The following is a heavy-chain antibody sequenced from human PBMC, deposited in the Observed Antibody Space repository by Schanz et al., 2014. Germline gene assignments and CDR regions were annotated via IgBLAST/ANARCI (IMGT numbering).Heavy chain of an antibody. D-gene: IGHD6-13*01. V-gene: IGHV3-21*02. J-gene: IGHJ4*01. CDR2: ISSSGSYI. CDR3: AREQIMAAAGLVDY. Sequence: EVRLVESGGGLVKPGGSLRLSCAASEFTFSSYKMNWVRQAPGKGLEWVSSISSSGSYIHYADSVKGRFTISRDNAKNSLYLQMNSLRAEDTAVYYCAREQIMAAAGLVDYWGHGTLVTVSS. CDR1: EFTFSSYK.